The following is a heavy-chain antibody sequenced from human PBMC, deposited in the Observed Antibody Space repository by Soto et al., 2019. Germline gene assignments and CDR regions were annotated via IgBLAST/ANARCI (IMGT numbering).Heavy chain of an antibody. Sequence: PSETLSLTCAVYGGSFSGYYWSWIRQPPGKGLEWIGEINHSGSTNYNPSLKSRVTISVDTSKNQFSLKLSSVTAADTAVYYCARSSRILWFGEPYFDIWGQGTLVTVSS. V-gene: IGHV4-34*01. J-gene: IGHJ4*02. CDR1: GGSFSGYY. CDR2: INHSGST. D-gene: IGHD3-10*01. CDR3: ARSSRILWFGEPYFDI.